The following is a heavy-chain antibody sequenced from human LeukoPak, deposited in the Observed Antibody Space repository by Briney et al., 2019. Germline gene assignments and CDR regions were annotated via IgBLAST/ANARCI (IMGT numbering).Heavy chain of an antibody. CDR3: MRDTYASSWLWGFDP. V-gene: IGHV1-8*02. D-gene: IGHD6-13*01. CDR2: MNPNSGNT. Sequence: ASVKVSCKASGYTFTNSDINWVRQATGQGLEWMGWMNPNSGNTGYAQKFQGRVTMTRNTSISTAYMELSSLRSEDTAMYYCMRDTYASSWLWGFDPWGQGTLVTVSS. CDR1: GYTFTNSD. J-gene: IGHJ5*02.